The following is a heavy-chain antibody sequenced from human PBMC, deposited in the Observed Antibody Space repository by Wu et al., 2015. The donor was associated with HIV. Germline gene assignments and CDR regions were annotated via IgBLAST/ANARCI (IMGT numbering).Heavy chain of an antibody. CDR2: INPSDGGT. D-gene: IGHD2-21*01. J-gene: IGHJ6*03. V-gene: IGHV1-46*03. CDR3: ARNDSRDSHYYYHMDI. Sequence: QVQLVQSGAEVKKPGASVKVSCKTSGNTFTTYYFHWVRQAPGQGLEWVGIINPSDGGTSYAQQFQGRVSMTRDTSTNTVYMEVSSLRSADTALYYCARNDSRDSHYYYHMDIWGKGTPVTVSS. CDR1: GNTFTTYY.